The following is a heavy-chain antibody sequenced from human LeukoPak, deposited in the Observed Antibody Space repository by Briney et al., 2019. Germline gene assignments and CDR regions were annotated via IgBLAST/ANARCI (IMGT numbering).Heavy chain of an antibody. V-gene: IGHV4-39*07. CDR3: ARGGQGRIAVADGGFDY. Sequence: SETLSLTCTVSGDSISGSSDYWGWIRQPPRKGLEWIGSIYYSGSTYYNPSLKSRVTISVDTSKNQFSLKLSSVTAADTAVYYCARGGQGRIAVADGGFDYWGQGTLVTVSS. CDR1: GDSISGSSDY. J-gene: IGHJ4*02. D-gene: IGHD6-19*01. CDR2: IYYSGST.